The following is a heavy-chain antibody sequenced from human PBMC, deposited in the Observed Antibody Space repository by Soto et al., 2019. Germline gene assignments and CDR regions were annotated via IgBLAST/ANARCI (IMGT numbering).Heavy chain of an antibody. CDR1: GFAFSTYN. V-gene: IGHV3-48*01. CDR2: ISSSSTTI. Sequence: EVQLVESGGGLVQPGGSLRLSCAASGFAFSTYNFNWVRQAPGKGLEWVSYISSSSTTIYYADSVKGRFTISRDNAKNSLFLQMNSLRVEDTAVYYCARDSVAAMLDYWGQGTLVTVSS. CDR3: ARDSVAAMLDY. J-gene: IGHJ4*02. D-gene: IGHD2-15*01.